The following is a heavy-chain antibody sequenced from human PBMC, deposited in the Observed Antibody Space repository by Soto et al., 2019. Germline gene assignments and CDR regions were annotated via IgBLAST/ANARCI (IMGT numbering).Heavy chain of an antibody. V-gene: IGHV3-23*01. D-gene: IGHD2-15*01. CDR2: ISGSGGST. CDR1: GFTFRSYA. CDR3: ANSPSVVTPSTY. J-gene: IGHJ4*02. Sequence: GGSLRLSCAASGFTFRSYAMSWVRQAPGKGLEWVSAISGSGGSTYYADSVKGRFTISRDNSKNTLYLQMNSLRAEDTAVYYCANSPSVVTPSTYRGQGTLVTVSS.